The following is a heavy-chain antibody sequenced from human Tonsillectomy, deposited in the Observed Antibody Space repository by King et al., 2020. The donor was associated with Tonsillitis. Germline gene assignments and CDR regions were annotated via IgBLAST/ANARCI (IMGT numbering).Heavy chain of an antibody. CDR1: GGTFSSYA. V-gene: IGHV1-69*12. CDR2: IIPIFGTA. CDR3: ARGNRLVLTGYYPWAPEVYYYYGMDV. J-gene: IGHJ6*02. D-gene: IGHD3-9*01. Sequence: QLVQSGAEVKKPGSSVKVSCKASGGTFSSYAISWVRQAPGQGLEWMGGIIPIFGTANYAQKFQGRVTITADESTSTAYMELSSLRSEDTAVYYCARGNRLVLTGYYPWAPEVYYYYGMDVWGQGTTVTVSS.